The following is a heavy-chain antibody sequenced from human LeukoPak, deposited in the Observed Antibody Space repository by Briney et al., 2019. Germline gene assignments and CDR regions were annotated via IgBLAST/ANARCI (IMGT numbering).Heavy chain of an antibody. CDR1: GFTFSSYE. CDR3: ARGVRLLWFGEPLFGHDY. J-gene: IGHJ4*02. CDR2: ISGSGSTI. V-gene: IGHV3-48*03. D-gene: IGHD3-10*01. Sequence: GGSLRLSCAASGFTFSSYEMNWVRQAPGKGLEWVSYISGSGSTIYYADSVKGRFTISRDNAKNSLYLQMNSLRAGDTAVYYCARGVRLLWFGEPLFGHDYWGQGTLVTVSS.